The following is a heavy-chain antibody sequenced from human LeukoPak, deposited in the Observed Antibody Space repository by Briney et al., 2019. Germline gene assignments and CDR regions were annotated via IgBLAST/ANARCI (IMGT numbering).Heavy chain of an antibody. V-gene: IGHV4-34*01. Sequence: GSLRLSCAASGFTFSSYEMNWVRQAPGKGLEWIGEINHSGSTNYNPSLKSRVTISVDTSKNQFSLKLSSVTAADTAVYYCARGGTGYCSSTSCTFDYWGQGTLVTVSS. D-gene: IGHD2-2*01. CDR2: INHSGST. CDR1: GFTFSSYE. CDR3: ARGGTGYCSSTSCTFDY. J-gene: IGHJ4*02.